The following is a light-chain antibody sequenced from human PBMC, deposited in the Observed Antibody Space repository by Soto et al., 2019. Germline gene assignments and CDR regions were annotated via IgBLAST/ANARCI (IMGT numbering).Light chain of an antibody. CDR2: DVS. Sequence: QSVLTQPASVSGSPGQSITISCTGTSSDFGGYNYVSWYQQHPGKAPKLMIYDVSNRPSGVSNRFSGSKSGNTASLTISGLQAEDEADYYCSSYTSSSTLVVFGGGTQLTVL. J-gene: IGLJ2*01. V-gene: IGLV2-14*01. CDR3: SSYTSSSTLVV. CDR1: SSDFGGYNY.